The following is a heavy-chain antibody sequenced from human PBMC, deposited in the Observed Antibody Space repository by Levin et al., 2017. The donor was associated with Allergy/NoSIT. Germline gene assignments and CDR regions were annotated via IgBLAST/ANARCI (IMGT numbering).Heavy chain of an antibody. CDR1: GFTFDDYA. J-gene: IGHJ4*02. Sequence: GGSLRLSCVASGFTFDDYAMHWVRQAPGKGLEWVSGTSWNSGSIGYADSVKGRFTISRDNAKNSLYLQMNSLRAEDTALYYCAKAAYDYGDYVLDYWGQGTLVTVSS. D-gene: IGHD4-17*01. CDR2: TSWNSGSI. V-gene: IGHV3-9*01. CDR3: AKAAYDYGDYVLDY.